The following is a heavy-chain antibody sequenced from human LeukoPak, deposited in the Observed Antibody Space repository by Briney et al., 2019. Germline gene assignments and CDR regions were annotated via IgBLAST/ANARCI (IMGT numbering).Heavy chain of an antibody. D-gene: IGHD3-9*01. V-gene: IGHV3-21*01. Sequence: GGSLRLSCATSGFTFSSYNMNWVRQAPGKRLKWVSSISSSSSYIYYADSVKGRFTISRDNAKNSLYLQMNSLRAEDTAVYYCARSDILTGYSLFDYWGQGTLVTVSS. CDR1: GFTFSSYN. J-gene: IGHJ4*02. CDR3: ARSDILTGYSLFDY. CDR2: ISSSSSYI.